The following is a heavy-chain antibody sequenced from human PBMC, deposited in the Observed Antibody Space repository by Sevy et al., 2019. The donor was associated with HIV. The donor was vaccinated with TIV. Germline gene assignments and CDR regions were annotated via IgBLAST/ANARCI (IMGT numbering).Heavy chain of an antibody. Sequence: GGSLRLSCATSGFTFSDYYMDWVRQAPDKGLEWVAVISYDGGVKYFADSVKGRVTISRDNSKNTLYLQMNSLRPEDTAVYYCARDLPSAVINPFYYYGLDVWGQGTTVTVSS. CDR2: ISYDGGVK. J-gene: IGHJ6*02. CDR3: ARDLPSAVINPFYYYGLDV. CDR1: GFTFSDYY. V-gene: IGHV3-30*03. D-gene: IGHD3-22*01.